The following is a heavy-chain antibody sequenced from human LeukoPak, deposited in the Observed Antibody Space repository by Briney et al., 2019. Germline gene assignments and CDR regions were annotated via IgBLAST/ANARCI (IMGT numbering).Heavy chain of an antibody. CDR2: IYYSGST. D-gene: IGHD2-2*01. CDR3: ARGNGWVCSSTSCYNWFDP. CDR1: GGSISSYY. J-gene: IGHJ5*02. Sequence: MSSETLSLTCTVSGGSISSYYWSWIRQPPGKGLEWIVCIYYSGSTNYNPSLKSRVTISVDTSKNQFSLKLSSVTAAATAVYYCARGNGWVCSSTSCYNWFDPWGQGTLVTVSS. V-gene: IGHV4-59*01.